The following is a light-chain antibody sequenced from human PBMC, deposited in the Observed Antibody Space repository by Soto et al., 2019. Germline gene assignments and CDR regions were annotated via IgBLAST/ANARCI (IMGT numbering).Light chain of an antibody. J-gene: IGLJ3*02. Sequence: QSALTQPRSVSGSPGQSVTISCTGTNSDIGGYNYVSWYQQHPGKAPKVIIYDVSRPPSGVPDRFSGSKSGNTASLTISGLQTEDEADYYCCSYAGTYNYGVFGGGTKLTVL. CDR1: NSDIGGYNY. CDR3: CSYAGTYNYGV. V-gene: IGLV2-11*01. CDR2: DVS.